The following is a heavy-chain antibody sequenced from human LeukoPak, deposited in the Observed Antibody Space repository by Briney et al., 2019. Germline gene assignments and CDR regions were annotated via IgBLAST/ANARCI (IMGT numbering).Heavy chain of an antibody. CDR1: GFPFSNYA. Sequence: QSGGSLRLSCAASGFPFSNYAMSWVRQAPGKGLEWVSAISGSGAGTNYADSVKGRFTISRDNAKNSLYLHMNSLRAEDTAVYYCARSNFRGAPGRFDPWGQGALVTVSS. CDR3: ARSNFRGAPGRFDP. V-gene: IGHV3-23*01. CDR2: ISGSGAGT. J-gene: IGHJ5*02. D-gene: IGHD3-10*01.